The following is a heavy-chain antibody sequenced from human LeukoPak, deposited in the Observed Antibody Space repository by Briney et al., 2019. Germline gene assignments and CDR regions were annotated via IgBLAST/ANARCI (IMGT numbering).Heavy chain of an antibody. J-gene: IGHJ4*02. Sequence: GESLKISCQGSGYSLNSYWIAWVRPMPGQGLEWMGIIYPGDSDTRYSPSFQGQITISADKSINTAYLRWSSLKASDTAMYYCARAYYCGGGSCKLEYWGQGTLVTVSS. V-gene: IGHV5-51*01. CDR1: GYSLNSYW. CDR3: ARAYYCGGGSCKLEY. D-gene: IGHD2-15*01. CDR2: IYPGDSDT.